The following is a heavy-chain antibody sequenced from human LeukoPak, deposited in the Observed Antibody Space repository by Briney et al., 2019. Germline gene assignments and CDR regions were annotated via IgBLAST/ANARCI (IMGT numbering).Heavy chain of an antibody. J-gene: IGHJ4*02. D-gene: IGHD2-15*01. Sequence: ASVKVSCKASGYTFTGYYMHWVRQAPGQGLEWMGWINPNSGGTNYAQKFQGRVTMTRDTSISTAYMELSRLRSDDTAVYYCARGRYCSGGSCYVFDYWGQGTLVTVSS. CDR3: ARGRYCSGGSCYVFDY. V-gene: IGHV1-2*02. CDR2: INPNSGGT. CDR1: GYTFTGYY.